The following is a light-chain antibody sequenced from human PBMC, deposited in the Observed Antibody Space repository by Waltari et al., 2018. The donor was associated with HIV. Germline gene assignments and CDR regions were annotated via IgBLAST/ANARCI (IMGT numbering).Light chain of an antibody. CDR3: AAWDDSLNGYV. CDR1: SSTIGNHA. V-gene: IGLV1-36*01. J-gene: IGLJ1*01. Sequence: QSVLPPPPSVSEAPRQRVPISCSGSSSTIGNHAVNWYQQLPGKAPKLLLYDDSRGPSGVSDRIAGSKSGTSAARASSGLQSEDEADYYCAAWDDSLNGYVFGTGTKVTVL. CDR2: DDS.